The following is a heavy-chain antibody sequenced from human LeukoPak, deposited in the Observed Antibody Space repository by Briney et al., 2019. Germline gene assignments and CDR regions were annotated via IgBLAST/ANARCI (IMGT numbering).Heavy chain of an antibody. J-gene: IGHJ4*02. V-gene: IGHV3-23*01. CDR3: ARVGHYYGSGNYYDARGTFDY. Sequence: GGSLRLSCAASGFTFSSYGMSWVRQAPGKGLEWVSAISGSGGSTYYADSVKGRFTISRDNSKNTLYLQMNSLRAEDTAVYYCARVGHYYGSGNYYDARGTFDYWGQGTLVTVSS. D-gene: IGHD3-10*01. CDR2: ISGSGGST. CDR1: GFTFSSYG.